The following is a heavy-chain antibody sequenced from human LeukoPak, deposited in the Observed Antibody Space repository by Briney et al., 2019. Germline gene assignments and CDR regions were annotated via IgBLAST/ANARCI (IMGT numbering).Heavy chain of an antibody. CDR2: IYPGDSDT. CDR3: VRRGSSHWGGSLDY. J-gene: IGHJ4*02. CDR1: GYSFTSYW. D-gene: IGHD3-16*01. Sequence: RGESLKISCKGSGYSFTSYWIGWVRQMPGKGLEWMGIIYPGDSDTRYSPSFQGQVTISADKSIRTVYLQWSSLKASDTAMYYCVRRGSSHWGGSLDYWGQGTLVTVSS. V-gene: IGHV5-51*01.